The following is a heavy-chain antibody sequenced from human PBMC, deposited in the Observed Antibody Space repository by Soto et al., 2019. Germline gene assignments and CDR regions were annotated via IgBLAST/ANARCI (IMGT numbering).Heavy chain of an antibody. J-gene: IGHJ6*02. CDR3: TRGRPYCSGTRCKGMDV. V-gene: IGHV3-48*03. CDR2: ISTSASTI. D-gene: IGHD2-2*01. Sequence: EVRLVESGGGLVQPGGSLRLSCAGSGFTFIDFEMHWVRQAPGKGLEWLSYISTSASTIYYADPVKGRFIISRENAKNSLSLQMNSLRAEDTAIYYCTRGRPYCSGTRCKGMDVWGQGTTVTVSS. CDR1: GFTFIDFE.